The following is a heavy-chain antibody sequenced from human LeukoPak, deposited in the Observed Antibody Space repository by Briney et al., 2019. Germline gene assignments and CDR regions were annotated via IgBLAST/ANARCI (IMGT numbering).Heavy chain of an antibody. CDR2: IKEDATEK. J-gene: IGHJ4*02. V-gene: IGHV3-7*01. CDR1: GFTLSNAW. D-gene: IGHD5-12*01. Sequence: GGSLRLSCAASGFTLSNAWMSWVRQAPGKGLEWVANIKEDATEKYYLDSVKGRFTISRDNAKNSLHLQMNSLRAEDTAVYYCVRDTSGPDYWGQGTLVTVSS. CDR3: VRDTSGPDY.